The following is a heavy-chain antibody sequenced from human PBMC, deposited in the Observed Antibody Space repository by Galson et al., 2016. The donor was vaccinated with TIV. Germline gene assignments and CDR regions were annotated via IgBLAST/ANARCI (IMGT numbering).Heavy chain of an antibody. J-gene: IGHJ4*02. V-gene: IGHV1-3*01. CDR3: ARDDMDYDSSGYMDD. Sequence: SVKVSCKASGYTFTNYIMHWVRQAPGQRLEWMGWISGHSGQRKFAEKFQGRVSITAHTSTSTAYMELRSLRADDTAVYYCARDDMDYDSSGYMDDWGQGTLVIVSS. CDR2: ISGHSGQR. D-gene: IGHD3-22*01. CDR1: GYTFTNYI.